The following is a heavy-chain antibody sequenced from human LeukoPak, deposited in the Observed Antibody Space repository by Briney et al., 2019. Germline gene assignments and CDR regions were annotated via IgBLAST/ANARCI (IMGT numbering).Heavy chain of an antibody. J-gene: IGHJ3*02. D-gene: IGHD3-22*01. CDR2: IYYSGST. Sequence: SETLSLTCTVSGGSISSGDYYWSWIRQPPGKGLEWIGYIYYSGSTYYNPSLKSRVTISVDTSKNQFSLKLSSVTAADTAVYYCARGAFYDSSGGGAFDIWGQGTMVTVSS. V-gene: IGHV4-30-4*08. CDR1: GGSISSGDYY. CDR3: ARGAFYDSSGGGAFDI.